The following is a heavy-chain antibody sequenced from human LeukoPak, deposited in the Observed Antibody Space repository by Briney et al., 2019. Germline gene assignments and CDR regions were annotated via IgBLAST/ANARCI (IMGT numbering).Heavy chain of an antibody. CDR3: ARDPYSGSYGNYYYYFMVV. Sequence: GGSLRLSCAASGFTFSSYSMNWVRQAPGKGLEWVSSITSGSSYIYYADSVKGRFTISRDNSKNSLYLQMNSLRAEDTAVYYCARDPYSGSYGNYYYYFMVVWGKGTTVTISS. CDR1: GFTFSSYS. D-gene: IGHD1-26*01. J-gene: IGHJ6*03. CDR2: ITSGSSYI. V-gene: IGHV3-21*01.